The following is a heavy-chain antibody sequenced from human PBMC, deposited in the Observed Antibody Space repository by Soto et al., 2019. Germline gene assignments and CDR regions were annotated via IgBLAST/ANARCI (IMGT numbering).Heavy chain of an antibody. V-gene: IGHV2-5*02. Sequence: QITLKESGPTLVKPTQTLTLTCTFSGFSLSTSGVGVGWIRQPPGKALEWLALIYWDDDKRYSPSLKSRLTVPKDNSKNQVVLTMSNMDPVDTAAYYCAHRPSFCSGGSCYSGFDSWGPGTLVTVSS. J-gene: IGHJ4*02. CDR1: GFSLSTSGVG. D-gene: IGHD2-15*01. CDR2: IYWDDDK. CDR3: AHRPSFCSGGSCYSGFDS.